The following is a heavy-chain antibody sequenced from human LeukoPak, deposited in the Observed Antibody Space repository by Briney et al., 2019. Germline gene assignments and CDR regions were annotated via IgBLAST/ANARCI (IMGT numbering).Heavy chain of an antibody. Sequence: SQTLSLTCAISGDSVSSNSAAWNWIRQSPSRGLEWLGRTYYRAKWYNDYAVSVKSRITINPDTSKNQFSLQLNSVTPEDTALYYCARARLRHIYGSGTNLDYWGQETRVSVSS. D-gene: IGHD3-10*01. CDR1: GDSVSSNSAA. J-gene: IGHJ4*02. CDR2: TYYRAKWYN. V-gene: IGHV6-1*01. CDR3: ARARLRHIYGSGTNLDY.